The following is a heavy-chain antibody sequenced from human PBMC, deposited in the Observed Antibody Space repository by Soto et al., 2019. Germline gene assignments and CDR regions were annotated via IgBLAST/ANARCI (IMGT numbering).Heavy chain of an antibody. D-gene: IGHD4-4*01. CDR2: ISAYNGNT. J-gene: IGHJ3*02. V-gene: IGHV1-18*01. Sequence: QVQLVQSGAEVKKPGASVKVSCKASGYTFTSYGISWVRQAPGQGLEWMGWISAYNGNTNYAQKLQGRVTMTTDTSTSTACMELRSLRPDDTAVYYCASADHSNYGSGDAFDIWGQGTMVTVSS. CDR1: GYTFTSYG. CDR3: ASADHSNYGSGDAFDI.